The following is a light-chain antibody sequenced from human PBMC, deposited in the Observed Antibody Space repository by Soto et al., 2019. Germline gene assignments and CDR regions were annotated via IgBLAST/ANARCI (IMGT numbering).Light chain of an antibody. Sequence: DIQMTRPPSTLPASVGDRVTITCRASQSISNWLAWYQQKPGKAPKLLIYKASSLETGVPSRFSGSGSGTEFTLTISSLQPDDFATYYCQKYGRPWTFGQGTKVQIK. J-gene: IGKJ1*01. CDR3: QKYGRPWT. CDR2: KAS. CDR1: QSISNW. V-gene: IGKV1-5*03.